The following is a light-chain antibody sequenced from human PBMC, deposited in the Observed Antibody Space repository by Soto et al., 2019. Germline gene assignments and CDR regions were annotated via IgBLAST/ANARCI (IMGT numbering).Light chain of an antibody. CDR1: QGISSA. CDR2: EAS. Sequence: AIQLTQSHPSLSASXXDIVXITRLASQGISSALAGDQQKPGKAPKXXSDEASSLERGGPSRFSGSGSGTDFTLTISSLQPEDFATYYCQQFTKDPITFGQGTRLEIK. CDR3: QQFTKDPIT. J-gene: IGKJ5*01. V-gene: IGKV1D-13*01.